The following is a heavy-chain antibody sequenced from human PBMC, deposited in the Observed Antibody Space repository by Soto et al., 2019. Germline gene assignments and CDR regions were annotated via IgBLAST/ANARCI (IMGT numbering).Heavy chain of an antibody. CDR3: AREGSYDSSGYYIQDACY. Sequence: PGGSLRLSCATSGFTFGSYVMHWVRQAPGKGLEWVSSISSSRTYIYYADSVKGRFTISRDNAKNSLSLHMNSLTDEDTAVYYCAREGSYDSSGYYIQDACYWGQGTLVTVSS. D-gene: IGHD3-22*01. CDR1: GFTFGSYV. J-gene: IGHJ4*02. V-gene: IGHV3-21*01. CDR2: ISSSRTYI.